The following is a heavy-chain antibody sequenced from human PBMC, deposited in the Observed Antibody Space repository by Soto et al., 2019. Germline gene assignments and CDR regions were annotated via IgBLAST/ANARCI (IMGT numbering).Heavy chain of an antibody. CDR3: ARGRTCTGSTCYGGGDY. V-gene: IGHV3-21*06. CDR1: GFAFTSYS. D-gene: IGHD2-8*02. Sequence: EVQLVESGGGLVQPGGSLRLSCAASGFAFTSYSMNWIRQAPGKGLEWVSSISSDYNYIYYADSVKGRFTISRDNAKDSVWLQMNSLKTEDTAVYYCARGRTCTGSTCYGGGDYWGQGTLVAVSS. CDR2: ISSDYNYI. J-gene: IGHJ4*02.